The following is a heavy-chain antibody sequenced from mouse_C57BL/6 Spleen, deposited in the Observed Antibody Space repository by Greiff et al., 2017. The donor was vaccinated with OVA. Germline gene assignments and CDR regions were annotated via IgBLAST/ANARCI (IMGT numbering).Heavy chain of an antibody. CDR2: IDPSDSYT. Sequence: QVQLQQSRAELVRPGTSVKLSCKASGYTFTSYWMHWVKQRPGQGLEWIGVIDPSDSYTNYNQKFKGKATLTVDTSSSTAYMQLSSLTSEDSAVYYCARRGGNFDYWGQGTTLTVSS. CDR3: ARRGGNFDY. J-gene: IGHJ2*01. V-gene: IGHV1-59*01. CDR1: GYTFTSYW.